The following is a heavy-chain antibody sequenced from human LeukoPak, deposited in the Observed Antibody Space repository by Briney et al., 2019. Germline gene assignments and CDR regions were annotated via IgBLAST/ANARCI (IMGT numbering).Heavy chain of an antibody. D-gene: IGHD3-10*01. J-gene: IGHJ4*02. CDR2: VHYTRSYSGTT. CDR1: SGSIGRDALY. V-gene: IGHV4-39*01. Sequence: SETLSLTCTVSSGSIGRDALYWGWIRQSPGKGLEWIGSVHYTRSYSGTTYYNPSLESRVTVSTDRSKTLCSLKVNAVTAADTAVYYCVAEGYGTGSYYKSAFWGKGALVTVSS. CDR3: VAEGYGTGSYYKSAF.